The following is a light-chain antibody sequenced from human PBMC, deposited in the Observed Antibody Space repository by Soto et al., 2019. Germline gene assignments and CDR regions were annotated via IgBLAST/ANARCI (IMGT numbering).Light chain of an antibody. V-gene: IGLV2-11*01. CDR1: RRHVAVYSY. CDR2: DVT. Sequence: QSLVSQPRSVSGTPGYSAIVPWTGTRRHVAVYSYVSWFQQPPGKAPHLLIYDVTRRPAGVPARFSGSKSGNTAALTISGLQAEDAAEYFCSSYACSYTSIFGSGTKVTVL. J-gene: IGLJ1*01. CDR3: SSYACSYTSI.